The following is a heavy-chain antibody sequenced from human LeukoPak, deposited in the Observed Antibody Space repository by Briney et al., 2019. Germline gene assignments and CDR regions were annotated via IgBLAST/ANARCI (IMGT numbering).Heavy chain of an antibody. CDR3: ARDPVYSGWYAERAFGI. Sequence: SETLSLTCAVSGYSISSGYYWGWSRQPPGKGLEWIGRIYHSGSTYYNPSLKRRVTISVDTSKNQFSLKLSSVTAADTAVYYCARDPVYSGWYAERAFGIWGQGTMVTVSS. CDR2: IYHSGST. CDR1: GYSISSGYY. V-gene: IGHV4-38-2*02. D-gene: IGHD6-19*01. J-gene: IGHJ3*02.